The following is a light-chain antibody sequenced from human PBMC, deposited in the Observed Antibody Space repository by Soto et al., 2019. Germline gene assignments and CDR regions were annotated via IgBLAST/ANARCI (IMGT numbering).Light chain of an antibody. CDR1: QSINNW. J-gene: IGKJ1*01. CDR2: KES. Sequence: DIQLTQSPSTLSASVGDRVTITCRASQSINNWLDWYQQKPGKAPKLLIYKESTLESGVPSRFSGSGSGTEFTLTLSSLQPDDFATYHCQQYNNNPWTFGQGTKVDIK. V-gene: IGKV1-5*03. CDR3: QQYNNNPWT.